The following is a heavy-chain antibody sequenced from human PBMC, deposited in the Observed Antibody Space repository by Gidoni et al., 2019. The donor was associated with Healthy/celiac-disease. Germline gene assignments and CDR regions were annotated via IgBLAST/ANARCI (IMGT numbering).Heavy chain of an antibody. V-gene: IGHV3-53*01. CDR1: GFPAGSNY. Sequence: EVQLLESGGGLIQPGGSLRLPVAPSGFPAGSNYMSWVRQAPGKGLEWVSVIYSGGSTYYADSVKGRFTISRDNSKNTLYLQMNSLRAEDTAVYYCARGIYSSSWDGGVDYWGQGTLVTVSS. D-gene: IGHD6-13*01. CDR3: ARGIYSSSWDGGVDY. J-gene: IGHJ4*02. CDR2: IYSGGST.